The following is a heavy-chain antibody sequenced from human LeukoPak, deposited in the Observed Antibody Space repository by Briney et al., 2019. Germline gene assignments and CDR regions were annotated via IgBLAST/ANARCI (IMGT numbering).Heavy chain of an antibody. V-gene: IGHV4-59*01. J-gene: IGHJ4*02. CDR3: ARDFSLLGYFDY. D-gene: IGHD1-26*01. CDR1: GASISDYY. CDR2: LYYSGST. Sequence: SETLSLTCNVSGASISDYYWSWVRQSPEKGLEWIACLYYSGSTHYNPSLKSRVTISLDPSKNQFSLQLSSVTAADTAVYYCARDFSLLGYFDYWGQGTLVTVSS.